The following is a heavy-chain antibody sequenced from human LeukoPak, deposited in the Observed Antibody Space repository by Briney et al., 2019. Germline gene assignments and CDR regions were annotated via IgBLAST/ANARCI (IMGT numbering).Heavy chain of an antibody. CDR1: GFMFSRYG. D-gene: IGHD1-1*01. V-gene: IGHV3-23*01. CDR3: ARATTYYFDY. J-gene: IGHJ4*02. CDR2: ISCSGGST. Sequence: GGSLRLSCAVSGFMFSRYGMSWVRQAPGKGLEWVSTISCSGGSTYYADSVKGRSTISKNNSKNTLYLPLNSLRAEDTAVYYCARATTYYFDYWGQGALVTVSS.